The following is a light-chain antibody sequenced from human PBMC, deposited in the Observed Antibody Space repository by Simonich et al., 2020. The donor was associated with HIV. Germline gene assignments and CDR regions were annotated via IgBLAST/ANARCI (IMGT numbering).Light chain of an antibody. CDR1: QSVLYSSNNKNY. CDR3: QQYDRSPTWT. J-gene: IGKJ1*01. V-gene: IGKV4-1*01. CDR2: WAS. Sequence: DIVMTQSPDSLAVSLGERATINCKSSQSVLYSSNNKNYLAWYQQKPGHPPNLLIYWASTRESGVPDRFSASGSGTDFTLTINRLEPEDFAVYYCQQYDRSPTWTFGQGTKVEIK.